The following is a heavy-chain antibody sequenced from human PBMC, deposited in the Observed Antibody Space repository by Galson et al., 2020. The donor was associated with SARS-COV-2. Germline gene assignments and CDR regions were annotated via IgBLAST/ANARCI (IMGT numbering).Heavy chain of an antibody. V-gene: IGHV3-23*01. CDR1: GFTFSSYA. CDR2: ISGSGGST. Sequence: GGSLRLSCAASGFTFSSYAMSWVRQAPGNGLEWVSAISGSGGSTYYADSVKGRFTISRDNSKNTLYLQMNSLRAEDTAVYYCAKHERITMIVVVITHIDYWGQGTLVTVSS. CDR3: AKHERITMIVVVITHIDY. J-gene: IGHJ4*02. D-gene: IGHD3-22*01.